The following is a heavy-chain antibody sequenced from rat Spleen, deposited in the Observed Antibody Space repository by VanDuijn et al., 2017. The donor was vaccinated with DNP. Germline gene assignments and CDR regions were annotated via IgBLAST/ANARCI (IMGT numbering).Heavy chain of an antibody. V-gene: IGHV5-22*01. Sequence: EVQLVESGGDLVQPGRSLKLSCAASGFTFSDYYMAWVRQAPTKGLEWVAYIRYDGGSTYHGDSVKGRFTISRDIAKNTLYLQMNSLRSEDMATYYCARHVLPLRIWDYWGQGVMVTVSS. CDR3: ARHVLPLRIWDY. CDR1: GFTFSDYY. J-gene: IGHJ2*01. D-gene: IGHD1-6*01. CDR2: IRYDGGST.